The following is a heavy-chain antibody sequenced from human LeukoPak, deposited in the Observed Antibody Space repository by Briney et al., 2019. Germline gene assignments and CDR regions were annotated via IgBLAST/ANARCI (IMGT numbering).Heavy chain of an antibody. D-gene: IGHD1-26*01. CDR3: AKEWLWEGFYYGPNV. V-gene: IGHV3-30*18. Sequence: GGSLRLSCAASGFRFSNYGMYWVRHAPGKGLEWLALISYDGSKKYYADSVEGRLTISRDNSKNTLFLQMSSLRPEDTALYYYAKEWLWEGFYYGPNVWGQGTTVTVSS. J-gene: IGHJ6*02. CDR1: GFRFSNYG. CDR2: ISYDGSKK.